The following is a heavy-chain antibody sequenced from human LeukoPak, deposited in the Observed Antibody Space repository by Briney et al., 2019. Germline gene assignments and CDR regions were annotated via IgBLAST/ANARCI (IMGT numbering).Heavy chain of an antibody. V-gene: IGHV3-21*01. J-gene: IGHJ4*02. CDR2: ISSSSSYI. D-gene: IGHD1-1*01. CDR3: ARDLDTPAEYWNAPLNY. CDR1: GFTFSSYS. Sequence: PGGSLRLSCAAPGFTFSSYSMNWVRQAPGKGLEWVSSISSSSSYIYYADSVKGRFTISRDNAKNSLYLQMNSLRAEDTAVYYCARDLDTPAEYWNAPLNYWGQGTLVTVSS.